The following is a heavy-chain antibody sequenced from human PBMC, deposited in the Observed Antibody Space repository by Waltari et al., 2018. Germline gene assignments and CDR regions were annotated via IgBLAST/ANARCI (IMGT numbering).Heavy chain of an antibody. J-gene: IGHJ4*01. CDR2: ISSGASTI. V-gene: IGHV3-48*03. Sequence: EVQLVESGGGLVQPGGSLRLLCAASGFTFRNYEMNWVRKAPGKGLDWVSYISSGASTIFYVDSVKGRFTISRDNAKNSVYLEMNSLRADDTAIYYCARGEGGANEYWGQGTLVTVSS. CDR1: GFTFRNYE. D-gene: IGHD1-26*01. CDR3: ARGEGGANEY.